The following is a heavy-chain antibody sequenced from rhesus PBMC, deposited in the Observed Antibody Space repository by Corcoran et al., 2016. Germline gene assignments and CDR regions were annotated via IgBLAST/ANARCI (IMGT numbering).Heavy chain of an antibody. Sequence: QLQLQESGPGLVKPSETLSLTCAVSGGSISSNYWSWIRQPPGKGLEWIGRISCSGGSTDYNPSLKSRVTSSTDTSKNQFSLKLSSVTAADTAVYYCARESGSYYLDAFDFWGQGLRVTVSS. CDR3: ARESGSYYLDAFDF. CDR1: GGSISSNY. V-gene: IGHV4-173*01. J-gene: IGHJ3*01. CDR2: ISCSGGST. D-gene: IGHD3-16*01.